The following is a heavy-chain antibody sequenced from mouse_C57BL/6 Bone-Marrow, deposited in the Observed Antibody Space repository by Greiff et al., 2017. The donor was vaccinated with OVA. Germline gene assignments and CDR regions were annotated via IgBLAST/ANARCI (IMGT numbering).Heavy chain of an antibody. CDR1: GFTFSDYG. D-gene: IGHD1-1*02. CDR2: ISNLAYSI. J-gene: IGHJ2*01. CDR3: ARRTVVAKGNY. Sequence: EVHLVESGGGLVQPGGSLKLSCAASGFTFSDYGMAWVRQAPRKGPEWVAFISNLAYSIYSADTVTGRFTISRENAKNTLYLEMSSLRSEDTAMYYCARRTVVAKGNYWGQGTTLTVSS. V-gene: IGHV5-15*01.